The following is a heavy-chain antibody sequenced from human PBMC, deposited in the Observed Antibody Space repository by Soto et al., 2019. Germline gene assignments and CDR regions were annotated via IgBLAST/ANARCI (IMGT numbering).Heavy chain of an antibody. J-gene: IGHJ4*02. D-gene: IGHD3-10*01. V-gene: IGHV3-11*01. CDR2: ISGSGNTI. CDR1: GFTFSDYY. Sequence: QVQLVESGGGLVKPGGSLRLSCAASGFTFSDYYMTWIRQPPGKGLEWLSYISGSGNTIYYADSVKGRFTVSWDNARNSLYLQMNSLRAEDTAFYYCASDPYYYASGYWGQGTLVTVSS. CDR3: ASDPYYYASGY.